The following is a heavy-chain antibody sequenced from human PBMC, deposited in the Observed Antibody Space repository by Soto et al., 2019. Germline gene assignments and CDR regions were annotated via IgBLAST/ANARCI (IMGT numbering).Heavy chain of an antibody. Sequence: EGQLLGSGGGLVQPGGSLRFSCVASGLRFSTYWMNWVRQPPGMGLEWVANIDPDGRVGTYVDSVKGRFTTSRDNAMNSVYLQMNSLRADDTAMYFCAGWGEHDANVWGQGILVTVSA. CDR3: AGWGEHDANV. CDR1: GLRFSTYW. D-gene: IGHD7-27*01. CDR2: IDPDGRVG. V-gene: IGHV3-7*03. J-gene: IGHJ4*02.